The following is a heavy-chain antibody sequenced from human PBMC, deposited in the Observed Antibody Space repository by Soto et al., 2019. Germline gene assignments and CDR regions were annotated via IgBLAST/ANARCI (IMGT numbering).Heavy chain of an antibody. CDR3: ARGGRGSGAAAGKVDY. Sequence: SSVKVSCKASGYTFTGYYMPWVRQAPGQGLEWMGWINPNSGGTNYAQKFQGWVTMTRDTSISTAYMELSRLRSDDTAVYYCARGGRGSGAAAGKVDYWGQGTLVTVSS. CDR1: GYTFTGYY. CDR2: INPNSGGT. V-gene: IGHV1-2*04. J-gene: IGHJ4*02. D-gene: IGHD6-13*01.